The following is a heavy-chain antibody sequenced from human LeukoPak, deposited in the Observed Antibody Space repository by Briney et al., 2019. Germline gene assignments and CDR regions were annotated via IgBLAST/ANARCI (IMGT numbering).Heavy chain of an antibody. CDR3: AKAASSYYDSSGYYYDY. D-gene: IGHD3-22*01. V-gene: IGHV3-43*01. CDR1: GFTFDDYT. CDR2: ITWDGGST. J-gene: IGHJ4*02. Sequence: PGGSLRLSCAASGFTFDDYTMHWVRQAPGKGLEWVSLITWDGGSTYYADSVKGRFTISRDNSKNSLYLQMNSLRTEDTALYYCAKAASSYYDSSGYYYDYWGQGTLVTVSS.